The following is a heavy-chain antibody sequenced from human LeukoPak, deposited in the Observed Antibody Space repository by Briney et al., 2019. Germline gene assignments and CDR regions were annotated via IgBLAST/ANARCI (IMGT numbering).Heavy chain of an antibody. CDR1: VYSISSGYY. D-gene: IGHD6-19*01. J-gene: IGHJ6*03. Sequence: SETLSLTCTVSVYSISSGYYWGWIRQPPGKGLEWIGRIYHSGSTYYNPSLKSRVTISVDTSKNQSSRKLSSVTAADTAMYYCARDETYSSDWQSNHYYYYMDVWGKGTTVTVSS. CDR2: IYHSGST. CDR3: ARDETYSSDWQSNHYYYYMDV. V-gene: IGHV4-38-2*02.